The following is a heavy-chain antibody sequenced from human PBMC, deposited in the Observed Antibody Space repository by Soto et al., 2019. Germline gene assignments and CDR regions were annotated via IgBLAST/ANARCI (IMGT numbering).Heavy chain of an antibody. CDR2: ISGSGGST. V-gene: IGHV3-23*01. Sequence: GESLTLSCPPSGFSFSSYAMSWVRQAPGKGLEWVSAISGSGGSTYYADSVKGWFTISRDNTKNTLYLQMSSMRAEDTAVYYCAKALVVVVPAAWAVYYYYYGMDVWGQGTTVTVSS. CDR3: AKALVVVVPAAWAVYYYYYGMDV. D-gene: IGHD2-2*01. J-gene: IGHJ6*02. CDR1: GFSFSSYA.